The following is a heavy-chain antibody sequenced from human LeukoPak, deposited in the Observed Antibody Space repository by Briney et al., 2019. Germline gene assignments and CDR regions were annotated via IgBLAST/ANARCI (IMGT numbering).Heavy chain of an antibody. Sequence: PGGSLRLSCAASGFTFSSYAMSWVRQAPGKGLEWVSGISGSGGSTYYADSVKGRFTISRDNSKNTLYLQMNSLRAEDTAVYYCAREAYYGDYSDVFTSAFDIWGQGTMVTVSS. CDR1: GFTFSSYA. J-gene: IGHJ3*02. CDR3: AREAYYGDYSDVFTSAFDI. D-gene: IGHD4-17*01. CDR2: ISGSGGST. V-gene: IGHV3-23*01.